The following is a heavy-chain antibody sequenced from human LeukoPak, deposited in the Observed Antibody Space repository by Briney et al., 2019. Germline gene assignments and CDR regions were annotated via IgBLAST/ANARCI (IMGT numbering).Heavy chain of an antibody. J-gene: IGHJ4*02. D-gene: IGHD3-3*01. Sequence: GGSLRLSCAASGFTFSNAWMSWVRQAPGKGLEWVGRIKSKTDGGTTDYAAPVKGRFTISRDDSKNTLYLQMNSLKTEDTAVYYCTTGNNDLWSGSWFAYFDYWGQGTLVTVSS. CDR3: TTGNNDLWSGSWFAYFDY. CDR1: GFTFSNAW. CDR2: IKSKTDGGTT. V-gene: IGHV3-15*01.